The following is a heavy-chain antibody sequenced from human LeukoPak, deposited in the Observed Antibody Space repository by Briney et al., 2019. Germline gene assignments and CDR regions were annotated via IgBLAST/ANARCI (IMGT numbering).Heavy chain of an antibody. J-gene: IGHJ4*02. D-gene: IGHD1-7*01. CDR2: IYTSGST. CDR1: CGSISSYY. CDR3: ARDRGNWNYPLDY. V-gene: IGHV4-4*07. Sequence: KPSATPSLIFTVSCGSISSYYWRWIPQPAGEGQEWIWRIYTSGSTNYNPSLKRRVTMSVDTSKNQFSLKLSSVTAADTAVSYCARDRGNWNYPLDYWGQGTLVTVSS.